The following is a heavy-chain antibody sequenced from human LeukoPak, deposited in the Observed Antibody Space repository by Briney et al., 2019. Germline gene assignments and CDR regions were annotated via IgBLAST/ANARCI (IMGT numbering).Heavy chain of an antibody. CDR1: GYTFTGYY. CDR2: ISAYNGNT. D-gene: IGHD6-19*01. V-gene: IGHV1-18*04. CDR3: ARDLYSSGWYDPHFDY. J-gene: IGHJ4*02. Sequence: ASVKVSCKASGYTFTGYYMHWVRQAPGQGLEWMGWISAYNGNTNYAQKLQGRVTMTTDTSTSTAYMELRSLRSDDTAVHYCARDLYSSGWYDPHFDYWGQGTLVTVSS.